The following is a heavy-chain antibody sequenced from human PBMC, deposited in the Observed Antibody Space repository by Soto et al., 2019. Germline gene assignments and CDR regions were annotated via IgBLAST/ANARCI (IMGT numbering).Heavy chain of an antibody. CDR1: GFTFDDYG. J-gene: IGHJ4*02. CDR2: INWNGGST. D-gene: IGHD3-10*01. V-gene: IGHV3-20*04. Sequence: EVQLVESGGGVVRPGGSLRLSCAASGFTFDDYGMSWVRQAPGKGLEWVSGINWNGGSTGYADSVKGRFTISRDNAKNSLYLQMTSLRAEDTALYSCARDPYGSGSYKVGMGYWGQGTLVTVSS. CDR3: ARDPYGSGSYKVGMGY.